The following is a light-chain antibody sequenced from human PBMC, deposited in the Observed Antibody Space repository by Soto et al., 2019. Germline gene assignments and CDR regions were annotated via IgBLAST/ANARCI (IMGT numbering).Light chain of an antibody. CDR3: QQYNDWPRT. V-gene: IGKV3-15*01. J-gene: IGKJ1*01. CDR2: GAS. Sequence: EIVMTQSPATLSVSPGERATLSCRASQSVGGDLTWYQQKPGQAPRLLIYGASTRATGVPARFSGSGSGTEFTLTISSLQSEDFALYYCQQYNDWPRTFGQGTKVEIK. CDR1: QSVGGD.